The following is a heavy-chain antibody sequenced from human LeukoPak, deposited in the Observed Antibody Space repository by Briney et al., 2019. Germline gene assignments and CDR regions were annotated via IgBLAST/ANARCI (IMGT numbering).Heavy chain of an antibody. J-gene: IGHJ5*02. CDR3: ARAPSWFDP. CDR1: GFTFSSHW. V-gene: IGHV3-74*01. CDR2: INGDGSAT. Sequence: GGSLRLSCAASGFTFSSHWMPWVRHAPGKGLVWVSRINGDGSATHYADSVKGRFTISKDNAKNTLYLQMNSLRAEDTAVYYCARAPSWFDPWGQGTLVTVSS.